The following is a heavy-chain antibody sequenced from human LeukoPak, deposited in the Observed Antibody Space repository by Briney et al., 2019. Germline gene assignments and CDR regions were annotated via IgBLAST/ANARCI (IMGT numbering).Heavy chain of an antibody. CDR1: GGSISSSSYY. Sequence: SETLSLTCTVSGGSISSSSYYWGWIRQPPGKGLEWIGSIYYSGSTYYNPSLKSRVTISVDTSKNQFSLKLSSVTAADTAVYYCAREYSSSWYDLEYYFDYWGQGTLVTVSS. J-gene: IGHJ4*02. CDR3: AREYSSSWYDLEYYFDY. V-gene: IGHV4-39*07. D-gene: IGHD6-13*01. CDR2: IYYSGST.